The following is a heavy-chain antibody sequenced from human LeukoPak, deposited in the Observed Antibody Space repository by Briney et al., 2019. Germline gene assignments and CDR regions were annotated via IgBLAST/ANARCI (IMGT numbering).Heavy chain of an antibody. Sequence: GGSLRLSCAASGFTFSSYGMHWVRQAPGKGLEWVAFIRYDGSNKYYADSVKGRFTISRDNSKNTLYLQMNSLRAEDTAVYYCAKDAIAVAAYYYMDVWAKGTTVTVSS. CDR2: IRYDGSNK. D-gene: IGHD6-19*01. CDR3: AKDAIAVAAYYYMDV. CDR1: GFTFSSYG. V-gene: IGHV3-30*02. J-gene: IGHJ6*03.